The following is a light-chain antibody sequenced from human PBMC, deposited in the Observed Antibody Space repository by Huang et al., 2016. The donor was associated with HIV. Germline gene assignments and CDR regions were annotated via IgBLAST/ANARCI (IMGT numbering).Light chain of an antibody. CDR2: LGS. Sequence: DIVMTQSPLSLPVTPGEPASISCRSSQSLLHSNGYNYLDWYLQKPGQSPQLLIYLGSNRASGVPDRFRASGSGTDFTLKISRVEAEDVGVYYCMQALQTELTFGGGTRVEI. J-gene: IGKJ4*01. CDR1: QSLLHSNGYNY. V-gene: IGKV2-28*01. CDR3: MQALQTELT.